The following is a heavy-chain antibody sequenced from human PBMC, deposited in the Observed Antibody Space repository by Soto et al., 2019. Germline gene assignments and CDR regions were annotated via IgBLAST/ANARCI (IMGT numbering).Heavy chain of an antibody. J-gene: IGHJ5*02. CDR1: VGSFSGYY. V-gene: IGHV4-34*01. Sequence: PSETLSLTCAVYVGSFSGYYWSWIRQPPGKGLEWIGEINHSGSTNYNPSLKSRVTISVDTSKNQFSLKLSSVTAADTAVYYCARGGCSSTSCYYPQLMRWFDPWGQGTLVTVSS. D-gene: IGHD2-2*01. CDR3: ARGGCSSTSCYYPQLMRWFDP. CDR2: INHSGST.